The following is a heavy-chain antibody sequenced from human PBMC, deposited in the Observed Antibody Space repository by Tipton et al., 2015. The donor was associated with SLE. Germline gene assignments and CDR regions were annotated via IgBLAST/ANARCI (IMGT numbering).Heavy chain of an antibody. D-gene: IGHD5-18*01. CDR2: IYYSGST. Sequence: LRLSCTVSGGSISSSSYYWGWIRQPPGKGLEWIGSIYYSGSTYYNPSLKSRVTISVDTSKNQFSLKLSSVTAADTAVYYCARAAETAMSYWGQGTLVTVSS. CDR3: ARAAETAMSY. V-gene: IGHV4-39*07. CDR1: GGSISSSSYY. J-gene: IGHJ4*02.